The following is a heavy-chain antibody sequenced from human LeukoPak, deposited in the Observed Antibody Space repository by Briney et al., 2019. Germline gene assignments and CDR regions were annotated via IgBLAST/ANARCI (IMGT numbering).Heavy chain of an antibody. V-gene: IGHV3-23*01. Sequence: GGSLRLSCAASGFTFSSYAMSWVRQAPGKGLEWVSAISGSGGSTYYADSVKGRFTISRDNSKNTLYLQMNRLRAEDTAVYYCAKDGGVPARSSSFPYYVDYWGQGTLVTVSS. J-gene: IGHJ4*02. CDR1: GFTFSSYA. CDR2: ISGSGGST. CDR3: AKDGGVPARSSSFPYYVDY. D-gene: IGHD6-6*01.